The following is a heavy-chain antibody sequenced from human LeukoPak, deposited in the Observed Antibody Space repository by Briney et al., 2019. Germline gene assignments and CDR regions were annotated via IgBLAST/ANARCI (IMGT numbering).Heavy chain of an antibody. Sequence: GGALRLSCAASGFTVSSNHMNWVRQAPGKGLEWVSIIYYGGNTFYADSVKGRFTISRDNSKNTLYLQINSLRAEDTAVYYCAALSGVGVKIGFDHWGQGALVVVSS. CDR3: AALSGVGVKIGFDH. CDR1: GFTVSSNH. CDR2: IYYGGNT. D-gene: IGHD1-26*01. V-gene: IGHV3-66*01. J-gene: IGHJ4*02.